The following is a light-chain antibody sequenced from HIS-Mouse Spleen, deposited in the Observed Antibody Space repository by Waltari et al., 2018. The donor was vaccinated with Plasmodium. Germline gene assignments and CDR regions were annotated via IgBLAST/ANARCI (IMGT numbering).Light chain of an antibody. CDR3: CSYAGSSTV. V-gene: IGLV2-23*03. CDR2: EGS. J-gene: IGLJ1*01. CDR1: SRDVGSYNL. Sequence: QSALTQPASVSRSPVQSITISCTGTSRDVGSYNLVSWYQQHPGKAPKLMIYEGSKRPSGVSNRFSGSKSGNTASLTISGLQAEDEADYYCCSYAGSSTVFGTGTKVTVL.